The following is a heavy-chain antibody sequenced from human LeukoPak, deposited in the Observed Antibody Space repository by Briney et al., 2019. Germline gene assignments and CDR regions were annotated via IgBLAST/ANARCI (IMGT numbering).Heavy chain of an antibody. CDR1: GFPFSSYA. CDR2: ISDSGGST. V-gene: IGHV3-64D*09. J-gene: IGHJ6*02. Sequence: GGSLRLSCSASGFPFSSYAMHWVRQAPGKGLEYVSAISDSGGSTHYADSVKGRFTISRDSSKNTLYLQMSSLRAEDTAVYFCVRGYSFGPYGMDVWGQGTTVTVSS. CDR3: VRGYSFGPYGMDV. D-gene: IGHD2-15*01.